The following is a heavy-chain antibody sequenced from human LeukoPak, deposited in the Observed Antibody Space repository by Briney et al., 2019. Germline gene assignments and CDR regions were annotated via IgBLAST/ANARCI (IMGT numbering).Heavy chain of an antibody. D-gene: IGHD3-10*01. CDR1: GDSVSSDSYT. Sequence: SDTLSLTCTVSGDSVSSDSYTWTWIRQPPGKGLEWIVHVYDNRISNYNPSLKSRVMISADTSKNQFSLKLRSVTAADTAVYYCARDKDIYYGSGRFDPWGQGTLVTVSS. CDR2: VYDNRIS. CDR3: ARDKDIYYGSGRFDP. V-gene: IGHV4-61*01. J-gene: IGHJ5*02.